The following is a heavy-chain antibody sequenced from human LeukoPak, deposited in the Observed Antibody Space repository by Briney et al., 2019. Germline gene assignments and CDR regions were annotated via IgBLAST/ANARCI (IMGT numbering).Heavy chain of an antibody. CDR3: ARVDTAGSYLGPLDY. CDR1: GGTFSSYA. V-gene: IGHV1-69*05. Sequence: ASVKVSCKASGGTFSSYAISWVRQAPGQGLEWMGGIIPIFGTANYAQKLQGRVTITTDESTSTAYMELSSLRSEDTAVYYCARVDTAGSYLGPLDYWGQGTLVTVSS. CDR2: IIPIFGTA. J-gene: IGHJ4*02. D-gene: IGHD3-10*01.